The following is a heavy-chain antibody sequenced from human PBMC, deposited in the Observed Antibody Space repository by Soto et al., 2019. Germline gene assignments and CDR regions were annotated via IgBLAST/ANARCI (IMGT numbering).Heavy chain of an antibody. CDR3: ARDKITGLFDY. V-gene: IGHV4-34*01. Sequence: SETLSLTCAVSCGSFSAYSWTWIRQPPGTGLEWIGEINHSGSTNYNPSLKSRVTISVDTSKNQFSLKLTSVTAADTAVYYCARDKITGLFDYWGQGTLVTVSS. CDR2: INHSGST. J-gene: IGHJ4*02. CDR1: CGSFSAYS. D-gene: IGHD2-8*02.